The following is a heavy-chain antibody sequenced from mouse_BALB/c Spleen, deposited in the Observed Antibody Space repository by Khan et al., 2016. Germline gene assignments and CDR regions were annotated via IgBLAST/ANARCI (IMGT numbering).Heavy chain of an antibody. J-gene: IGHJ4*01. CDR1: GYSITSGYY. V-gene: IGHV3-6*02. D-gene: IGHD2-12*01. CDR3: ARLRRVYAMDS. CDR2: ISYDGSN. Sequence: VQLQESGPGLVKPSQSLSLTCSVTGYSITSGYYWNWIRQFPGNNLEWMGYISYDGSNNYNPSLKNRISIARDTSKNQFFLKLNSVTTEDTARYDGARLRRVYAMDSWGQGTSVTVSS.